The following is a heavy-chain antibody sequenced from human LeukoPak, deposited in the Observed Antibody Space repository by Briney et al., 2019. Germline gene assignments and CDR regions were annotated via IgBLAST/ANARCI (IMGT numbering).Heavy chain of an antibody. D-gene: IGHD6-6*01. J-gene: IGHJ5*02. Sequence: GGSLRLSCSASGFTFSRCAMHWVRQAPGKGLEYVSGINDNGGTTHYADSVRGRFTISRDNSKNTLYLQMNSLRAEDTAVYYCARGSSPWGQGTLVTVSS. CDR3: ARGSSP. CDR2: INDNGGTT. CDR1: GFTFSRCA. V-gene: IGHV3-64*04.